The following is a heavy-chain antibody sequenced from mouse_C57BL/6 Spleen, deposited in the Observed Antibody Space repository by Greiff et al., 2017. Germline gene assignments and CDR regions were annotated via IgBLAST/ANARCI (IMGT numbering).Heavy chain of an antibody. J-gene: IGHJ2*01. V-gene: IGHV14-1*01. D-gene: IGHD1-1*01. Sequence: VQLQQSGAELVRPGASVKLSCTASGFNIKDYYMHWVKQRPEQGLEWIGRIDPADGDTEYAPKFQGKATMTADTSSNTAYLQLSSLTSEDTAVYYCTTKVYYGSLDYFDYWGKGTTLTVSS. CDR2: IDPADGDT. CDR1: GFNIKDYY. CDR3: TTKVYYGSLDYFDY.